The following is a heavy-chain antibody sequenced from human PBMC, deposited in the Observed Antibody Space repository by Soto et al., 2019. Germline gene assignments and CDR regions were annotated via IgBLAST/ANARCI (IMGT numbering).Heavy chain of an antibody. J-gene: IGHJ6*02. CDR3: ARAYGSGSYSRYYYYGMDV. D-gene: IGHD3-10*01. CDR1: GYTFTSYD. V-gene: IGHV1-8*01. Sequence: ASVKVSCKASGYTFTSYDINWVRQATGQGHEWMGWMNPNSGNTGYPQKFQGRVTMTRNTSISTAYMELSSLRSEDTAVYYCARAYGSGSYSRYYYYGMDVWGQGTTVTVSS. CDR2: MNPNSGNT.